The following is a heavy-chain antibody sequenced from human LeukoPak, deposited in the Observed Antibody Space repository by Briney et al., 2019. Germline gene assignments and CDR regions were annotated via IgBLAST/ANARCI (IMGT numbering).Heavy chain of an antibody. D-gene: IGHD3-10*01. J-gene: IGHJ3*02. CDR3: ARRHSVLWFGELSTPSNAFDI. CDR1: GYSISSGYY. V-gene: IGHV4-38-2*02. CDR2: IYHSGST. Sequence: SETLSLTCTVSGYSISSGYYWGWIRQPPGKGLEWIGEIYHSGSTNYNPSLKSRVTISVGTSKNQFSLKLSSVTAADTAVYYCARRHSVLWFGELSTPSNAFDIWGQGTMVTVSS.